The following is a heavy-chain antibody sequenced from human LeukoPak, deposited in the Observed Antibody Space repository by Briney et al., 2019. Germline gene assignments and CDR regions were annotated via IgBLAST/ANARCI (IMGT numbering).Heavy chain of an antibody. D-gene: IGHD5-18*01. V-gene: IGHV3-7*01. J-gene: IGHJ4*02. CDR1: GFTFNSYW. CDR3: ARELPGGDTAMVDY. CDR2: IKQDGSEK. Sequence: GGSLRLSCAASGFTFNSYWMHWVRQAPGKGLEWVANIKQDGSEKYYVDSVKGRFTISRDNAKNSLYLQMNSLRAEDTAVYYCARELPGGDTAMVDYWGQGTLVTVSS.